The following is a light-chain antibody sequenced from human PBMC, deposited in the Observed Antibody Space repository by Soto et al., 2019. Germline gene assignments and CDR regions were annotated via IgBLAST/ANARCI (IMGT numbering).Light chain of an antibody. CDR2: DVS. CDR3: SSYTSSTFWV. J-gene: IGLJ3*02. CDR1: SSDVGGYNY. V-gene: IGLV2-14*01. Sequence: QSALTQPASVSGSPGQSITISCTGTSSDVGGYNYVSWYQQHPGKAPKLMIYDVSNRPSGVSNRLSGSKSGNTASLTISGLQDEDEADYYCSSYTSSTFWVFGGGTKVTVL.